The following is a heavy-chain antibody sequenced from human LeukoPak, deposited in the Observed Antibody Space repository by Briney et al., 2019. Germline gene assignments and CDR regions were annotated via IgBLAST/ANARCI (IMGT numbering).Heavy chain of an antibody. J-gene: IGHJ4*02. CDR2: ISYDGSNK. D-gene: IGHD3-9*01. CDR1: GFTFSSYG. Sequence: PGGSLRLSCAASGFTFSSYGMHWVRQAPGKGLEWVAVISYDGSNKYYADSVKGRFTISRDNSKNTLYPQMNSLRAENTAVYYCATDIAFSYWGQGTLVTVSS. CDR3: ATDIAFSY. V-gene: IGHV3-30*03.